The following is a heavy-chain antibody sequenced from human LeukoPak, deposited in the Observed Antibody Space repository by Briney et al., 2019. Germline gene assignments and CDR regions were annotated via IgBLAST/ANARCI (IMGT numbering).Heavy chain of an antibody. V-gene: IGHV4-39*01. CDR3: ARPGNEQPIIATR. CDR2: IYYSGST. Sequence: PSETLSLTCTVSGGSISSSSYYWGWIRQPPGKGLEWIGSIYYSGSTYCNPSLKSRVTISVDTSKNQFSLKLSSVTAADTAVYYCARPGNEQPIIATRWGQGTLVTVSS. CDR1: GGSISSSSYY. J-gene: IGHJ4*02. D-gene: IGHD6-6*01.